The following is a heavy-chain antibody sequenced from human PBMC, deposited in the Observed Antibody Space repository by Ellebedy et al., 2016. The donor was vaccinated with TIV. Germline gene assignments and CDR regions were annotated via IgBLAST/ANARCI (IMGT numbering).Heavy chain of an antibody. D-gene: IGHD1-1*01. V-gene: IGHV1-69*02. J-gene: IGHJ5*02. CDR2: IIPILGIA. Sequence: AASVKVSCKASGYIFISYQMHWVRQAPGQGLEWMGRIIPILGIANYAQKFQGRVTITADKSTSIAYMELSSLRSEDTAVYYCAAGNDGGWFDPWGQGTRVTVSS. CDR3: AAGNDGGWFDP. CDR1: GYIFISYQ.